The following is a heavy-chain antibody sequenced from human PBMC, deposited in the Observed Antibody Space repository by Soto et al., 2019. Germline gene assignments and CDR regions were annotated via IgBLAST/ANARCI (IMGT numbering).Heavy chain of an antibody. J-gene: IGHJ3*02. CDR2: IKQDGSEK. CDR3: ARGGHCSSTSCYTSRSAFDI. D-gene: IGHD2-2*02. CDR1: GFTFSSYW. V-gene: IGHV3-7*01. Sequence: EVQLVESGGGLVQPGGSLRLSCAASGFTFSSYWMSWVRQAPGKGLEWVANIKQDGSEKYYVDSVKGRFTISRDNAWNSLYLQVNSLRAEDTAVYYCARGGHCSSTSCYTSRSAFDIWGQGTMVTVSS.